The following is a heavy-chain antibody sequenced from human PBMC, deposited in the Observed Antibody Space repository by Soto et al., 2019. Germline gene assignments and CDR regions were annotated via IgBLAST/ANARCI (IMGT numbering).Heavy chain of an antibody. CDR1: GYTFTSYG. D-gene: IGHD3-22*01. CDR2: ISAYNGNT. V-gene: IGHV1-18*01. J-gene: IGHJ3*02. CDR3: AADQGYYYDSSGYYRIPNAFDI. Sequence: ASVKVSCKASGYTFTSYGISWVRQDPGQGLEWMGWISAYNGNTNYAQKLQGRVTITRDMSTSTAYMELSSLRSEDTAVYYCAADQGYYYDSSGYYRIPNAFDIWGQGTMVTVSS.